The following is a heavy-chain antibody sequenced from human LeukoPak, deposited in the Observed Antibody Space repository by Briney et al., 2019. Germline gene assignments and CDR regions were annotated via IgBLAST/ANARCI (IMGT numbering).Heavy chain of an antibody. CDR3: AKDRLKGIAAAGTGWFDS. V-gene: IGHV3-23*01. CDR2: ISGSGIST. J-gene: IGHJ5*01. D-gene: IGHD6-13*01. CDR1: GLTFSSYA. Sequence: GGSLRLSCAASGLTFSSYAMSWVRQAPGKGLEWVSGISGSGISTLYADSVQGRFIISRDNSNNTLYLEMNNLRAEDTAVYYCAKDRLKGIAAAGTGWFDSWDQGALVTVSS.